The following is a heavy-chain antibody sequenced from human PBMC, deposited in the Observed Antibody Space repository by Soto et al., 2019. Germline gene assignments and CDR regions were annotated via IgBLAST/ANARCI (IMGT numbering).Heavy chain of an antibody. D-gene: IGHD6-13*01. CDR1: GVSISSHDW. CDR2: SHQSGNT. CDR3: VTRDSSRFY. V-gene: IGHV4-4*02. Sequence: QVQLQESGPGLVKPSGTLSLTCAVSGVSISSHDWWTWVRQPPGKGLEWIGESHQSGNTNYNSSLESRVTISVDKSNNQFSLKLSSVTVADTAVYYCVTRDSSRFYWGQGTLVTVSS. J-gene: IGHJ4*02.